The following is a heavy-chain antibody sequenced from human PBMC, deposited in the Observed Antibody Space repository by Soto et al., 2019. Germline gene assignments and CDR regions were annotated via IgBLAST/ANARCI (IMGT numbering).Heavy chain of an antibody. Sequence: EVQLEESGGGLVQPGGSLRLSCAASGFTFSTYIVNWVRQAPGKGLEWIACISGNSAIIYYADFVKGRFTISRDNAKTSLYLQKNSMKTDDTAVYYCEGDGVWTHIFDSWGQGTLVTVSS. CDR1: GFTFSTYI. D-gene: IGHD1-1*01. CDR3: EGDGVWTHIFDS. CDR2: ISGNSAII. J-gene: IGHJ4*02. V-gene: IGHV3-48*01.